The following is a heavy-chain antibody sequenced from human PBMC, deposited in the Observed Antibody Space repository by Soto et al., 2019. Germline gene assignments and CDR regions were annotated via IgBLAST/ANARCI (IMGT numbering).Heavy chain of an antibody. Sequence: QVQLVQSGAEVKKPGASVKVSCKASGYTFTSYYMHWVRQAPGQGLEWMGIIKPSGGSTSYAQKFQGRVTMTRDTSTSTVDIELSSLRSEATAVYYCARFPRPGTTPVRDLGYWGQGTLVTVSS. J-gene: IGHJ4*02. CDR3: ARFPRPGTTPVRDLGY. CDR1: GYTFTSYY. V-gene: IGHV1-46*01. CDR2: IKPSGGST. D-gene: IGHD1-1*01.